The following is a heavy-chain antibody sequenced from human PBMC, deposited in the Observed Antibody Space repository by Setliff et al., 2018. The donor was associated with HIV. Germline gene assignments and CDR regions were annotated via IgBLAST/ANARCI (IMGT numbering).Heavy chain of an antibody. Sequence: PSETLSLTCTVSGDSIGYYYWSWIRQPAGRGLEWMGRIHTSGSTNYNPSLTSRVTLSVDTSKNQFFLKLTSLSAADTAVYYCARGGAVSADFDSWGQGTLVTVSS. CDR1: GDSIGYYY. CDR3: ARGGAVSADFDS. J-gene: IGHJ4*02. V-gene: IGHV4-4*07. CDR2: IHTSGST. D-gene: IGHD3-16*01.